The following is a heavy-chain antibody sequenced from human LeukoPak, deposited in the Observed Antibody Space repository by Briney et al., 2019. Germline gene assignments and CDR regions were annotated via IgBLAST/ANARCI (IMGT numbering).Heavy chain of an antibody. V-gene: IGHV4-39*07. D-gene: IGHD3-10*01. CDR3: ARATKKLITMGRGVTLLDY. J-gene: IGHJ4*02. Sequence: SETLSLTCTVSSGSISNSNNYWGWLRQPPGKGLEWIGGIDDSGSTNYNQSLKSRVTISVDTSKHQFSLKLRSVTAADPAVYYCARATKKLITMGRGVTLLDYWVQGTM. CDR1: SGSISNSNNY. CDR2: IDDSGST.